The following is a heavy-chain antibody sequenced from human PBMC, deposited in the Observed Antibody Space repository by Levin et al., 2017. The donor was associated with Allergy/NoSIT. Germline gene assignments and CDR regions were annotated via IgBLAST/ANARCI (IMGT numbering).Heavy chain of an antibody. V-gene: IGHV7-4-1*02. CDR3: ARDSDCSSTSCPPIYYYYMDV. CDR1: GYTFTSYA. D-gene: IGHD2-2*01. CDR2: INTNTGNP. Sequence: ASVKVSCKASGYTFTSYAMNWVRQAPGQGLEWMGWINTNTGNPTYAQGFTGRFVFSLDTSVSTAYLQISSLKAEDTAVYYCARDSDCSSTSCPPIYYYYMDVWGKGTTVTVSS. J-gene: IGHJ6*03.